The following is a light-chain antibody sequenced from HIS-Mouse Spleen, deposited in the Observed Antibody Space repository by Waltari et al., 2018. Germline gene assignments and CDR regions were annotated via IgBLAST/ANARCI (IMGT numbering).Light chain of an antibody. CDR2: EVS. J-gene: IGLJ2*01. V-gene: IGLV2-8*01. CDR3: SSYAGSNIVV. Sequence: QSALTQPPSASGSPGQSVTISCTGTSSDVGGYHYVSWYQQHPGKAPKLMIYEVSKRPSGVPDRFSGSKSGNTASLTVSGLQAEDEADYYCSSYAGSNIVVFGGGTKLTVL. CDR1: SSDVGGYHY.